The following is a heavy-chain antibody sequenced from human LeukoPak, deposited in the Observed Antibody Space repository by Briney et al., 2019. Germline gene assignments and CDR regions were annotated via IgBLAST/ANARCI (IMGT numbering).Heavy chain of an antibody. CDR1: GFTFRSHA. J-gene: IGHJ4*02. V-gene: IGHV3-9*01. CDR2: NSWNSGSI. D-gene: IGHD6-19*01. Sequence: GGSLRLSCAVSGFTFRSHAMHWVRQAPGKGLEWVSGNSWNSGSIGYADSVKGRFTISRDNAKNSLYLQMNSLRVEDTAFYYCAKDNRRHYTSGPNPDSLHWGQGALVTVSS. CDR3: AKDNRRHYTSGPNPDSLH.